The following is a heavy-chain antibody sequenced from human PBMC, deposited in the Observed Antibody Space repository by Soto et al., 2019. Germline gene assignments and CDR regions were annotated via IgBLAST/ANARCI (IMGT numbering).Heavy chain of an antibody. D-gene: IGHD1-26*01. J-gene: IGHJ4*02. CDR3: ARDAPGYSGNFGRVFDS. CDR1: GGTFSSYA. V-gene: IGHV1-69*04. CDR2: IIPIVGLA. Sequence: QVQLVQSGAEVKKRGSSVKVSCKASGGTFSSYAISWVRQAPGQGIAWMGRIIPIVGLAKYNQRFQGRVTSTADKSTSTAYMELSSLRAEETALYYCARDAPGYSGNFGRVFDSWGQGTLITVSS.